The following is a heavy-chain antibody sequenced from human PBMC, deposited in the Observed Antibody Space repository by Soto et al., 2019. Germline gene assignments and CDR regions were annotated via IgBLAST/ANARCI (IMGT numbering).Heavy chain of an antibody. CDR1: GFTLSDYY. D-gene: IGHD6-19*01. CDR2: ISSSATII. Sequence: QVQLVESGRGLVKPGGSLRLSCEASGFTLSDYYMTWIRQAPGKGLEWISYISSSATIIYYADSVKGRFTISRDNAKTSLYLQMNSLRADDTAVYYCARAVKQWLVGGDYYYYYMDVWGKGTTVTVSS. J-gene: IGHJ6*03. CDR3: ARAVKQWLVGGDYYYYYMDV. V-gene: IGHV3-11*01.